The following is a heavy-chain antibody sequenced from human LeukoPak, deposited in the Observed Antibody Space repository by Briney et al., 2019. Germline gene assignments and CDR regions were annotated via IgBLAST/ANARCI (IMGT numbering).Heavy chain of an antibody. CDR2: IRQDDSEK. CDR3: ATDRKVGTWDPRFNY. Sequence: GGSLRLSCSASGFTFSDYWMMWVRQAPGKGLEWVGNIRQDDSEKNYVDSVKGRFTISRDNAKFPLYLQMNSLRAEDTANYCATDRKVGTWDPRFNYWGQGTLVTVSS. CDR1: GFTFSDYW. D-gene: IGHD4-23*01. J-gene: IGHJ4*02. V-gene: IGHV3-7*01.